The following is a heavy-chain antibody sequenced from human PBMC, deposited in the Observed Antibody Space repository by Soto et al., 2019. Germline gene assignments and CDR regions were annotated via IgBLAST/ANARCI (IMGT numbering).Heavy chain of an antibody. J-gene: IGHJ6*04. D-gene: IGHD4-17*01. V-gene: IGHV4-38-2*01. CDR2: IYHSGSS. CDR3: ARALYGDYAAYYYGMDV. CDR1: GYSISSGYY. Sequence: PSETLSLTCAVSGYSISSGYYWGWIRQPPGKGLEWIGNIYHSGSSYYNPSLKSRVAISVDTSKNQFSLKLSSVTAADTAVYYCARALYGDYAAYYYGMDVWGKGTTVTVPS.